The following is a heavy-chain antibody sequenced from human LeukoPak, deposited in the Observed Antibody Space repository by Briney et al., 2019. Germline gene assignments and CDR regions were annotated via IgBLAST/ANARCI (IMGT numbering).Heavy chain of an antibody. J-gene: IGHJ4*02. CDR2: IIPILGIA. D-gene: IGHD3-22*01. Sequence: GASVKVSCKASGGTFSSYAISWVRQAPGQGLEWMGRIIPILGIANYAQKFQGRVTITADKSTSTAYMELSSLRSEDTAVYYCARGPGRYDSSGYYVYWGQGTLVTVSS. CDR1: GGTFSSYA. V-gene: IGHV1-69*04. CDR3: ARGPGRYDSSGYYVY.